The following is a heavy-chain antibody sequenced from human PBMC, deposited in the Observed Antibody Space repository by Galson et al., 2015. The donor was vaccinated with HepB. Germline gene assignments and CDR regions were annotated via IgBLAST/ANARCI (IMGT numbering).Heavy chain of an antibody. D-gene: IGHD3-10*01. CDR2: IYYDGNI. V-gene: IGHV4-39*01. J-gene: IGHJ4*02. Sequence: LSLTCSVSGGSISSSSYYWGWIRQPPGKGLEWIGSIYYDGNIYYNPSLKSRVTISVDTSKNQFSLKLSSVTAAETAVYYCATRRGGSTDFKWFDYWGQGTLVTVSS. CDR1: GGSISSSSYY. CDR3: ATRRGGSTDFKWFDY.